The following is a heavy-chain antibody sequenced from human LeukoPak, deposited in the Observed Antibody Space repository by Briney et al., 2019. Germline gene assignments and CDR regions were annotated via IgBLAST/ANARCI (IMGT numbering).Heavy chain of an antibody. Sequence: PSETLSLTCTVSGGSISSTSYYWGWIRQPPGKGLEWIGSISHSGSTYYNPSLKSRATISMDTSKNQFSLKLTSVTAADTAVYYCARGWIDAPNWFDPWGQGTLVTVSS. CDR2: ISHSGST. CDR3: ARGWIDAPNWFDP. CDR1: GGSISSTSYY. J-gene: IGHJ5*02. V-gene: IGHV4-39*07. D-gene: IGHD2-2*01.